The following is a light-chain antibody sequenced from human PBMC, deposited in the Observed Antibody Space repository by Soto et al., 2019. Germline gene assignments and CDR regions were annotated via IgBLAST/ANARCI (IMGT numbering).Light chain of an antibody. J-gene: IGKJ1*01. Sequence: EIQMTQSPSSLSASVGDRVTITCRASQGISNYLAWYQQKPGKVPKLLIYGASTLQSGVPSRLSGSGSGTDFTLIINSLQPEDVATDYCQKYDSAPWTFGQGTKVEIK. CDR1: QGISNY. CDR2: GAS. V-gene: IGKV1-27*01. CDR3: QKYDSAPWT.